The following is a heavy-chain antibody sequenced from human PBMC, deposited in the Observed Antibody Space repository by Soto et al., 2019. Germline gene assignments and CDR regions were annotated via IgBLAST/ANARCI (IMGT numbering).Heavy chain of an antibody. CDR3: AKFRGPPDGSSWPVDY. V-gene: IGHV3-23*01. J-gene: IGHJ4*02. CDR1: GFTFSSYA. Sequence: EVQLLESWGGLVQPGGSLRLSCAASGFTFSSYAMSWVRQAPGKGLEWVSAISGSGGSTYYADSVKGRFTISRDNSKNTLYLQMNSLRAEDTAVYYCAKFRGPPDGSSWPVDYWGQGTLVTVSS. D-gene: IGHD6-13*01. CDR2: ISGSGGST.